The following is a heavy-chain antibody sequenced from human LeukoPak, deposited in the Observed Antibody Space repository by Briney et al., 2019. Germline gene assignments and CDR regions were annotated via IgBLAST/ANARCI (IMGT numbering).Heavy chain of an antibody. V-gene: IGHV2-5*01. J-gene: IGHJ4*02. D-gene: IGHD4-17*01. CDR3: AHRTSVTSVDY. CDR2: IYWNDDK. CDR1: GFSVSTSGVV. Sequence: ESGPTLVNPTQTLTLTCTLSGFSVSTSGVVVGWVRQPPGKAPEWLAFIYWNDDKRYSPSLTSRLTITRETSKNQVVLTMTNMDPADTATYYCAHRTSVTSVDYWGQGTLVTVSS.